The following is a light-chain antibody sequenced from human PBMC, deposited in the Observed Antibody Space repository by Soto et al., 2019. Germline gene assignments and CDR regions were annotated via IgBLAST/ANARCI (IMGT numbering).Light chain of an antibody. CDR3: YSYTTSSTWV. J-gene: IGLJ3*02. CDR2: EVS. V-gene: IGLV2-14*01. Sequence: QSALTQPASVSGSPGQSIAISCTGTSSDVGGFNYVSWYQQHPGKAPKLMIYEVSNRPSGVSDRFSGSKSDNTASLTISGLQAEDEADYYCYSYTTSSTWVFGGGTKLTVL. CDR1: SSDVGGFNY.